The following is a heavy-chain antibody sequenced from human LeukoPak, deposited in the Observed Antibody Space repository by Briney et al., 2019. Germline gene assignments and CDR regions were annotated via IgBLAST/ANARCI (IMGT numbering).Heavy chain of an antibody. Sequence: GGSLRLSCAASGFTFDDYSMSWVRQAPGKGLEWVSGINWNGGSTGYADSVKGRFTISRDNAKNSLYLQMNGLRAEDTALYYCARGFMTTVTTGFDYWGQGTLVTVSS. D-gene: IGHD4-17*01. CDR2: INWNGGST. CDR1: GFTFDDYS. J-gene: IGHJ4*02. V-gene: IGHV3-20*04. CDR3: ARGFMTTVTTGFDY.